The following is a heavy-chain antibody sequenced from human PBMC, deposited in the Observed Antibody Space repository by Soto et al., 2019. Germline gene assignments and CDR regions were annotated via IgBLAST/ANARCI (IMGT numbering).Heavy chain of an antibody. D-gene: IGHD3-22*01. CDR1: GGYIISGGDY. J-gene: IGHJ3*02. CDR3: ASGFYDSRGYSEAFDI. CDR2: IYYSGST. V-gene: IGHV4-31*03. Sequence: SETLSLTCTVSGGYIISGGDYWSWIRQHPGKGLEWIGYIYYSGSTYYNPSLKSRVTISVDTSKNQFSLKLSSVTAADTAVYYCASGFYDSRGYSEAFDIWGQGTKVTVSS.